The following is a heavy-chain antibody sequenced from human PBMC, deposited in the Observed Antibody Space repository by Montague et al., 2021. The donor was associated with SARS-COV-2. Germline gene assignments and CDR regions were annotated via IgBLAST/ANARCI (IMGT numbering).Heavy chain of an antibody. Sequence: SETLSLTCAVYGGSFSGYYWGWIRQPPGKGLEWIGNMYYSGSTYYNPSLKSRVTISIDTSKNQFSLKLSSVTAADTAVYYCARDDLVLQEVTKGMDVWGQGTTVTVSS. D-gene: IGHD3-10*01. CDR2: MYYSGST. CDR3: ARDDLVLQEVTKGMDV. J-gene: IGHJ6*02. CDR1: GGSFSGYY. V-gene: IGHV4-34*01.